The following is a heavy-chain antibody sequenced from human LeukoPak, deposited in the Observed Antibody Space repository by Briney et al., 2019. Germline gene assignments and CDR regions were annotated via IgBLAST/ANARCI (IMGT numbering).Heavy chain of an antibody. CDR2: ISYTGTST. CDR1: GFSVSDNY. Sequence: GGSLRLSCAASGFSVSDNYMNWVRQAPGKGLEWVSSISYTGTSTYYADSVRGRFTISRDNAKSSLYLQMNTLRADDTAVYFCSTATYSSGYHYFESWGPGTLVTVSS. D-gene: IGHD5-18*01. CDR3: STATYSSGYHYFES. J-gene: IGHJ4*02. V-gene: IGHV3-69-1*01.